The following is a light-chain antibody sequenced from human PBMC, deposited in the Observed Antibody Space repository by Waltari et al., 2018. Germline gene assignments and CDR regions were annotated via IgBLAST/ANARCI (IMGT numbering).Light chain of an antibody. CDR2: WAS. V-gene: IGKV4-1*01. J-gene: IGKJ2*01. CDR3: QRCYTFPYT. Sequence: GVMDIIDLKFRRVVLSRCIRWYYLGWYQKKPGQPPELVITWASTRESEVGDRVSGSASGTDVTLTISGLQAEDVAVFFCQRCYTFPYTFGHGTQLEIK. CDR1: RVVLSRCIRWYY.